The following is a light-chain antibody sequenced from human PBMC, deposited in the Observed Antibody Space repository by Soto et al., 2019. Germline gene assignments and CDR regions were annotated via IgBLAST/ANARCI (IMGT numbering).Light chain of an antibody. J-gene: IGKJ1*01. V-gene: IGKV3-11*01. CDR1: QSVSSY. Sequence: EVGLTQSPATRSWSAGEKATRSRRASQSVSSYLAWYQQKPGQAPRLLIYDASNRATGIPARFSGSGSGTDFTLTISSLEPEDFAVYYCQQRSTWTFGQGTKVDIK. CDR2: DAS. CDR3: QQRSTWT.